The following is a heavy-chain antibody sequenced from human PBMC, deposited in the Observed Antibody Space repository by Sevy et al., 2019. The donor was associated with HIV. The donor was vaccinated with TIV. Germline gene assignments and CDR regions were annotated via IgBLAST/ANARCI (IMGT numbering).Heavy chain of an antibody. D-gene: IGHD3-16*01. CDR3: ARGLADWGSFHYSL. CDR2: IKQDGTEA. V-gene: IGHV3-7*01. Sequence: GGSLRLSCAASGFTFSTYWMTWVRQAPGKGLEWVAYIKQDGTEAYYVDAVRGRFTVSRDNSHKSFFLQMISLRDEDTAVYYCARGLADWGSFHYSLWGQGTPVTVSS. J-gene: IGHJ4*02. CDR1: GFTFSTYW.